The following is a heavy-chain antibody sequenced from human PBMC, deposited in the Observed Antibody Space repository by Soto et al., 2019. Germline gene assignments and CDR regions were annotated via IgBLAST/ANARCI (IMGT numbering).Heavy chain of an antibody. CDR2: INHSGST. D-gene: IGHD3-16*01. CDR3: ASRAGQLRFGGSDY. V-gene: IGHV4-34*01. CDR1: GGSFSGYY. J-gene: IGHJ4*02. Sequence: PSETLSLTCAVYGGSFSGYYWSWIRQPPGKGLEWIGEINHSGSTNYNPSLKSRVTISVDTSKNQFSLKLSSVTAADTAVYYCASRAGQLRFGGSDYWGQGTLVTVSS.